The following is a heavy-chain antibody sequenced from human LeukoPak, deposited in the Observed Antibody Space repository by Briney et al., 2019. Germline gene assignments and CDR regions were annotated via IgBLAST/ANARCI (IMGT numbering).Heavy chain of an antibody. D-gene: IGHD6-19*01. CDR2: ISAYNGNT. J-gene: IGHJ4*02. CDR1: GYTFTSYG. CDR3: ARHAVEYSSAHFDY. Sequence: GASVKVSCKASGYTFTSYGISWVRQAPGQGPEWMGWISAYNGNTNYAQKLQGRGTMTTDTSTSAAYMELRSLRADDTAVYYCARHAVEYSSAHFDYWGQGTLVTVSS. V-gene: IGHV1-18*01.